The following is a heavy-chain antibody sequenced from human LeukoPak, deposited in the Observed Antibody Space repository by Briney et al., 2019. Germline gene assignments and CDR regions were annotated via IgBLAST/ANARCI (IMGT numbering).Heavy chain of an antibody. V-gene: IGHV5-51*01. CDR3: AKSERGSGWYESTFDY. CDR1: GYSFTTYW. D-gene: IGHD6-19*01. CDR2: IYPGDSDT. J-gene: IGHJ4*02. Sequence: GESLKISCKGSGYSFTTYWIAWVRQMPGKGLEWMGIIYPGDSDTRFSPSFQGQVTISADKSITTAYLQWSSLKASDTAMYYCAKSERGSGWYESTFDYWGQGTLVTVSS.